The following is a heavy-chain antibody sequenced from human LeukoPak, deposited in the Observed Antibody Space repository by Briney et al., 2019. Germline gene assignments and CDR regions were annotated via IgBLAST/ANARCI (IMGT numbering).Heavy chain of an antibody. Sequence: SETLSLTCTVSGGSITSYYWHWIRQSPGKGLEWIGNIHYSGGTNYNPSLKSRVTISLDTSKSQFSLKLDSVTAADTAVYYCAGDKNSRYWYYYWGQGTLVVVSS. CDR3: AGDKNSRYWYYY. CDR2: IHYSGGT. CDR1: GGSITSYY. J-gene: IGHJ4*02. V-gene: IGHV4-59*01. D-gene: IGHD6-13*01.